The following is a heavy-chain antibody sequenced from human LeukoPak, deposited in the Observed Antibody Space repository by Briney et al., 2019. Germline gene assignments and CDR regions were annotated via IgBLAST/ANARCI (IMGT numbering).Heavy chain of an antibody. CDR1: GYTLTELS. CDR2: FDPEDGET. Sequence: ASVKVSCKVSGYTLTELSMHWVRQPPGKGLEWMGGFDPEDGETIYAQKFQGRVTMTEDTSTDTAYMELSSLRSEDTAVYYRATVHPLSCYFDYRGQGTLVTVSS. J-gene: IGHJ4*02. D-gene: IGHD2-2*01. CDR3: ATVHPLSCYFDY. V-gene: IGHV1-24*01.